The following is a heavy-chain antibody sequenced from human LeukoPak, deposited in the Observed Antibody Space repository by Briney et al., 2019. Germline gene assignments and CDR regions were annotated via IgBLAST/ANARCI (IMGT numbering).Heavy chain of an antibody. D-gene: IGHD6-19*01. CDR3: ARDLGYSSGPNY. J-gene: IGHJ4*02. V-gene: IGHV3-21*01. CDR1: GFSFSSFS. Sequence: GSLRLSCAASGFSFSSFSMNWVRQAPGKGLECVSYISGGSSFTYYVDSVKGRFTISRDNAKNSLYLQMNSLRAEDTAVYYCARDLGYSSGPNYWGQGTRVTVSS. CDR2: ISGGSSFT.